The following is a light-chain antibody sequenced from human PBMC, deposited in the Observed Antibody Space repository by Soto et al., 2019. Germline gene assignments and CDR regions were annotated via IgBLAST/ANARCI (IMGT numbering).Light chain of an antibody. CDR1: SSDVGRYNY. CDR2: EVS. Sequence: SVLAQPASVSGSPGQSITISCTGTSSDVGRYNYVSWYQQHPGKAPKLMIHEVSYRPSGVSSRFSGSKSGNTASLTISGLQAEDEAEYHCCSDTNRATYVFGTGTKVTVL. CDR3: CSDTNRATYV. J-gene: IGLJ1*01. V-gene: IGLV2-14*01.